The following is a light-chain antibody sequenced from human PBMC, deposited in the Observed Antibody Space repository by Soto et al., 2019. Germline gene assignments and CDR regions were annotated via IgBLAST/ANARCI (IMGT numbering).Light chain of an antibody. V-gene: IGKV1-39*01. J-gene: IGKJ3*01. CDR1: QSISSY. Sequence: DIQMTQSPSSLSASVGDRVTITCRASQSISSYLNWYQQKPGKAPKLLIYAASSLQSGVPSRFSGSGSGTDFTLPISSLQPEDFATYYCQQSYSTPQFTFGPGTKVDIK. CDR3: QQSYSTPQFT. CDR2: AAS.